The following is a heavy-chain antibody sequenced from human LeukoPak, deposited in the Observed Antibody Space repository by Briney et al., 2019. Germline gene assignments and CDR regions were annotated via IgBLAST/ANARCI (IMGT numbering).Heavy chain of an antibody. CDR2: IYYSGST. CDR1: GGSISTYY. CDR3: ARIGHEDYYFDY. J-gene: IGHJ4*02. V-gene: IGHV4-59*01. Sequence: SETLSLTCTVSGGSISTYYWSWIRQPPGKGLEWIGYIYYSGSTNYNPSLKSRVTISVDTSKNQFSLKLSSVTAADTAVYYCARIGHEDYYFDYWGQGTLVTVSS.